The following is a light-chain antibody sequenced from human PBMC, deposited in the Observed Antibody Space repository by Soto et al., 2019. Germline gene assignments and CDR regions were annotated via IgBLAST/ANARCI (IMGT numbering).Light chain of an antibody. J-gene: IGKJ3*01. Sequence: DIQMTQSPSSLSASVGDRVTITCQASHDISNYLNWYQHKPGKAPKLLIYGASNLETGVQSRFSGSGSGTDFTFTISSLQPEDIATYYCQYCDYLPLFGPGTTVDLK. CDR1: HDISNY. CDR2: GAS. CDR3: QYCDYLPL. V-gene: IGKV1-33*01.